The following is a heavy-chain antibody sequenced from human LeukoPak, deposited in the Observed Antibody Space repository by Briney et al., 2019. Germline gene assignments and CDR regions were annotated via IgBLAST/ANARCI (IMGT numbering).Heavy chain of an antibody. Sequence: PGGSLRLSCAASGFTFSTYALPWVRQAPGKGLEFVSGVNSNGGNTYYANSVKGRFTISRDNSKNTLYLQMGSLRPEDMAVYHCARVILTGYYYDSWGQGTLVTVSS. CDR2: VNSNGGNT. CDR3: ARVILTGYYYDS. D-gene: IGHD3-9*01. CDR1: GFTFSTYA. J-gene: IGHJ4*02. V-gene: IGHV3-64*01.